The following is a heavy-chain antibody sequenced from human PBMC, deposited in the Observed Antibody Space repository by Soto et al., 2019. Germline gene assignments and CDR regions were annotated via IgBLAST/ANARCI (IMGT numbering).Heavy chain of an antibody. V-gene: IGHV3-33*01. CDR2: IWYDGSNK. CDR1: GLTFSSYG. D-gene: IGHD2-2*01. Sequence: PGGSLRLSCAASGLTFSSYGMHWVRQAPDKGLEWVAVIWYDGSNKYYADSVKGRFTLSRDNSKNTLYLQMNSLRAEDTAVYYCARVGGYQLPDYYYYMDVWGKGTTVTVSS. J-gene: IGHJ6*03. CDR3: ARVGGYQLPDYYYYMDV.